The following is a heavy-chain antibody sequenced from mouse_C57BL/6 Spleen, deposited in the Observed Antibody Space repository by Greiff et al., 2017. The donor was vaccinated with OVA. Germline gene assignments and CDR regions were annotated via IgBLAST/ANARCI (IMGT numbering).Heavy chain of an antibody. CDR2: IDPSDSYT. Sequence: QVQLKQPGAELVMPGASVKLSCKASGYTFTSYWMHWVKQRPGQGLEWIGEIDPSDSYTNYNQKFKGKSTLTVDKSSSTAYMQLSSLTSEDSAVYYCARARYYGSRYFDVWGTGTTVTVSS. CDR1: GYTFTSYW. CDR3: ARARYYGSRYFDV. V-gene: IGHV1-69*01. J-gene: IGHJ1*03. D-gene: IGHD1-1*01.